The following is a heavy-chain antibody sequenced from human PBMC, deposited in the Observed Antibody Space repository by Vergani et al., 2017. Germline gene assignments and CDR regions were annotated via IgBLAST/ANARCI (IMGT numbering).Heavy chain of an antibody. CDR2: IYPGDSDT. Sequence: EVQLVQSGAEVKKPGESLKISCKGSGYSFTSYWIGWVRQMPGKGLEWMGIIYPGDSDTRYSPSFQGQVTISADKSISTAYLQWSSLKASDPAMYYCARLAYYYDSSGYYYLDYWGQGTLVTVSS. J-gene: IGHJ4*02. CDR1: GYSFTSYW. D-gene: IGHD3-22*01. V-gene: IGHV5-51*01. CDR3: ARLAYYYDSSGYYYLDY.